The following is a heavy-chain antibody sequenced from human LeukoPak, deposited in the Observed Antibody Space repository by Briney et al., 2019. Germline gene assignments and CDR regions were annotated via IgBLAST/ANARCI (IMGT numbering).Heavy chain of an antibody. CDR3: ARQLGRGAFDI. J-gene: IGHJ3*02. Sequence: PGGSLRLSCAASGFTFSSYWMHWVRQAPGKGLVWVSRINTDGSSTSYADSVKGRFTISRDNAKNTLYLQMNSLRAEDTAVYYCARQLGRGAFDIWGQGTMVTVSS. CDR2: INTDGSST. D-gene: IGHD5-18*01. V-gene: IGHV3-74*01. CDR1: GFTFSSYW.